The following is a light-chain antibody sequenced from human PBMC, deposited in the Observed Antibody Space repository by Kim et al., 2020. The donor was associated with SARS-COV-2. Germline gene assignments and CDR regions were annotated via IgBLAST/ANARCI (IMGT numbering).Light chain of an antibody. CDR1: SGDSSYA. CDR3: QTWGTGIHWV. Sequence: SVKLTCTLSSGDSSYAIAWHQQQPEKGPRYLMKLNSDGSHSKGDGIPDRFSGSSSGAERYLTISSLQSEDEADYYCQTWGTGIHWVFGGGTQLTVL. V-gene: IGLV4-69*01. J-gene: IGLJ3*02. CDR2: LNSDGSH.